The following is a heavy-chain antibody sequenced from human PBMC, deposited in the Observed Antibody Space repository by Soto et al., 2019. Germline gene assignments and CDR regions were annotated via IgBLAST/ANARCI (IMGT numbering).Heavy chain of an antibody. Sequence: EVQLVESGGGLVQPRGSLTLSCAASEFAFSSYWMTWVRQAPGKGLEWVANIRKDGSQRSYLDSVRGRFTISRDNSKNSLYLQMNRLRAEDTALYFCARDVSPGSSGLYFDAFDIWGQGTMVTVSS. J-gene: IGHJ3*02. CDR3: ARDVSPGSSGLYFDAFDI. V-gene: IGHV3-7*05. D-gene: IGHD6-25*01. CDR1: EFAFSSYW. CDR2: IRKDGSQR.